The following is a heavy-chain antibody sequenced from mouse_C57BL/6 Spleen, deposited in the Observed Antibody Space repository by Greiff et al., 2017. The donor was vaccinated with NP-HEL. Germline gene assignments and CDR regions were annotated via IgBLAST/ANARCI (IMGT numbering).Heavy chain of an antibody. CDR3: TTSLGFAY. CDR2: IDPENGDT. CDR1: GFNIKDDY. J-gene: IGHJ3*01. Sequence: EVQLQQSGAELVRPGASVKLSCTASGFNIKDDYMHWVKQRPEQGLEWIGWIDPENGDTEYASKFQGKATITADTSSNTAYLQLSGLTSEDTAVYYCTTSLGFAYWGQGTLVTVSA. V-gene: IGHV14-4*01.